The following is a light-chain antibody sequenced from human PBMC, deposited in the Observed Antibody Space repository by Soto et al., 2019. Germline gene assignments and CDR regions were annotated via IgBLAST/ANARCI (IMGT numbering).Light chain of an antibody. Sequence: EIVMTHSPATLSVSPGERATLSCRASQSISSNLAWYQQKPGQAPRLLIYGASTRAAGSPARFSGSGSGTEFTLTISSLRSEDFAVYYCQQFDNWPRTFGQGTKVDIK. CDR1: QSISSN. J-gene: IGKJ1*01. V-gene: IGKV3-15*01. CDR2: GAS. CDR3: QQFDNWPRT.